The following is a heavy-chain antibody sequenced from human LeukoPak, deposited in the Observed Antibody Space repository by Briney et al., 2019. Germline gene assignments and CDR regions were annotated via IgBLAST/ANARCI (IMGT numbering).Heavy chain of an antibody. D-gene: IGHD6-19*01. J-gene: IGHJ4*02. V-gene: IGHV3-23*01. CDR3: AKGKYSSGWSLY. Sequence: RSLRLSCAPSGFTFSSYAMSWVRQAPGKGLELVSTITVIGGDTFYSDSVGGSFTISRDNYKNTLSLQMNSLRAEDTAVYYCAKGKYSSGWSLYWGQGTLVTVSS. CDR2: ITVIGGDT. CDR1: GFTFSSYA.